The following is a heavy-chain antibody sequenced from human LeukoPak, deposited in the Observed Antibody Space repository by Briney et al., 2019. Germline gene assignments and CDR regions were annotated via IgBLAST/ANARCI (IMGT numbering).Heavy chain of an antibody. CDR3: ARDRLGELLFDY. CDR1: GYTFTSFI. J-gene: IGHJ4*02. CDR2: ISAYNGNT. V-gene: IGHV1-18*01. Sequence: GASVKVSCKASGYTFTSFIVGWVRQAPGQGLEWMGRISAYNGNTNYAERLQGRVTMTTDTSTSTAYMELSRLRSDDTAVYYCARDRLGELLFDYWGQGTLVTVS. D-gene: IGHD3-10*01.